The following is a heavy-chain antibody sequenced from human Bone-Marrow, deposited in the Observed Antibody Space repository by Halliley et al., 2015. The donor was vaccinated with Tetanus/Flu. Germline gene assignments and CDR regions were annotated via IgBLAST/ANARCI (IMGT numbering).Heavy chain of an antibody. CDR1: GFTLTENY. CDR2: ISGSGRHT. V-gene: IGHV3-11*06. J-gene: IGHJ6*02. CDR3: AREMTVNAMDV. Sequence: SLRLSCAASGFTLTENYMSWIRQAPGKGLEWVAYISGSGRHTNYADSVRGRFTISRDNAKKSVYLQRNSLRGDDTAVYYCAREMTVNAMDVWGQGTTVTVSS. D-gene: IGHD4-17*01.